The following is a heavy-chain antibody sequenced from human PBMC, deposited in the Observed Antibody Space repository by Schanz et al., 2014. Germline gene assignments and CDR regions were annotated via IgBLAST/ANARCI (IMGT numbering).Heavy chain of an antibody. CDR3: ARDAAQAGMGTSCFECFQP. Sequence: EVQLVESGGGLVQPGRSLRLSCAASGITFSGYSMNWVRQAPGKGLEWVSYISGSSSTKYYADSVKGRFTISRDNAKNSLYLQMNSLRAEDTAVYCCARDAAQAGMGTSCFECFQPWGQGALVTVSS. CDR2: ISGSSSTK. J-gene: IGHJ1*01. CDR1: GITFSGYS. D-gene: IGHD2-2*01. V-gene: IGHV3-48*04.